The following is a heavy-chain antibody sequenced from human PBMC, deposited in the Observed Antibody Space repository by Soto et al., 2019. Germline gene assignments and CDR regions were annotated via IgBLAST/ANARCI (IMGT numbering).Heavy chain of an antibody. CDR1: GGSITTGGYY. D-gene: IGHD2-15*01. V-gene: IGHV4-31*02. CDR2: RYYSEST. J-gene: IGHJ4*02. Sequence: KTSETLSLTCTVSGGSITTGGYYWSWIRQLPGKGLEWIGHRYYSESTYYNPSLKSRVSISLDTSKNQFSLKLSFVTAADTAMYYCARTKCSGGSCYSWSLDYWGE. CDR3: ARTKCSGGSCYSWSLDY.